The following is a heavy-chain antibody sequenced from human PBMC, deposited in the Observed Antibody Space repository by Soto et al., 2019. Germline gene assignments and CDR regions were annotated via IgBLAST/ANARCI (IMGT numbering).Heavy chain of an antibody. Sequence: GGSLRPSCAASGFTFTNVAMTWVRQAPGKGLEWVSTITDSGGSTDYADSVKGRFTISRDNSKSTLYLQMNNLRADDTAVYYCAKLYWNPRYFDYWGQGARVTVSS. V-gene: IGHV3-23*01. D-gene: IGHD1-1*01. J-gene: IGHJ4*02. CDR1: GFTFTNVA. CDR3: AKLYWNPRYFDY. CDR2: ITDSGGST.